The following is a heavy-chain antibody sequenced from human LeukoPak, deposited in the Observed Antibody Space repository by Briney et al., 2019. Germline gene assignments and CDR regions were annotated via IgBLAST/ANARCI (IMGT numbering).Heavy chain of an antibody. Sequence: GGSLRLSCAASGFTFGSYAMHRVRQAPGKGLEWVAVISYDGSDKYYVDSVKGRFTISRDNSKNTLYLQMNSLRAEDTAVYFCAKPYNYGVRDVHFDYWGQGTLVAVSS. V-gene: IGHV3-30*18. CDR2: ISYDGSDK. D-gene: IGHD4-17*01. J-gene: IGHJ4*02. CDR3: AKPYNYGVRDVHFDY. CDR1: GFTFGSYA.